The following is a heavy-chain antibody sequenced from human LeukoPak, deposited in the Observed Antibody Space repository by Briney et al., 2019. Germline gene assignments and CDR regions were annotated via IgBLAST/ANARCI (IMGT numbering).Heavy chain of an antibody. J-gene: IGHJ4*02. Sequence: GGSLRLSCAASGFTFSSYSMNWVRQAPGKGLEWVAAISTTSGNIYYADSVKGRFTISRDNSKNTLYLQMNSLRAEDTAVYYCAKDSSGWYVDYWGQGTLVTVSS. D-gene: IGHD6-19*01. CDR1: GFTFSSYS. CDR3: AKDSSGWYVDY. V-gene: IGHV3-23*01. CDR2: ISTTSGNI.